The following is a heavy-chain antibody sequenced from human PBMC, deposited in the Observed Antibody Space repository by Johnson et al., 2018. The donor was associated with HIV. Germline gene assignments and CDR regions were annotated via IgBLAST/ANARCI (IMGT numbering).Heavy chain of an antibody. V-gene: IGHV3-30-3*01. CDR1: GFTFRTYA. CDR3: ARVGVSGYDLAAFDI. CDR2: LSYDGSKA. Sequence: QVQLVESGGGLVQPGRSLRLSCAVSGFTFRTYAMHWVRQAPGKGLEWVAVLSYDGSKAYYVDSVKGRFNLSRDSSKNTLYLQMNSLRAEDTAVYYCARVGVSGYDLAAFDIWGQGTMVTVSS. D-gene: IGHD5-12*01. J-gene: IGHJ3*02.